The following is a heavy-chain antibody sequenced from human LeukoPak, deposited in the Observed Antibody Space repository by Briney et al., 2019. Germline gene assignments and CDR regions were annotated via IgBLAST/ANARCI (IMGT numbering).Heavy chain of an antibody. V-gene: IGHV1-46*01. Sequence: ASVKVSCKASGYTFTSYYMHWVRQAPGQGLEWMGIINLSGGSTSYAHKVQGRVSITSARSTSTVYLELSSLRSEDAAVYYCAREAGRNYCGGDCYPDYWGQGTPVTVSS. J-gene: IGHJ4*02. D-gene: IGHD2-21*02. CDR2: INLSGGST. CDR1: GYTFTSYY. CDR3: AREAGRNYCGGDCYPDY.